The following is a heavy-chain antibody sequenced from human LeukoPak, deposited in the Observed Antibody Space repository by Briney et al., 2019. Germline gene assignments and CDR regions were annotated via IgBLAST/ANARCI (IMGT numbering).Heavy chain of an antibody. D-gene: IGHD3-16*02. V-gene: IGHV3-30*02. J-gene: IGHJ4*02. Sequence: SGGSLRLSCAASGFTFSSYGMHWVRQAPGKGLEWVAFIRYDGSNKYYADSVKGRFTISRDNSKNTLYLQMNSLRAEDTAVYYCAKSEGDYVWGSYRGYFGYWGQGTLVTVSS. CDR2: IRYDGSNK. CDR1: GFTFSSYG. CDR3: AKSEGDYVWGSYRGYFGY.